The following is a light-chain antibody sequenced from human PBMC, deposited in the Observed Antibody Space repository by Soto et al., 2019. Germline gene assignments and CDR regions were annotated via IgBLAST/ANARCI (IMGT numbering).Light chain of an antibody. CDR3: QQRHRWPIT. V-gene: IGKV3-11*01. CDR2: DAY. Sequence: TQSPVTLSLSPWERATLSCRASQSFLGLLAWYQQKPGQAPRLLIYDAYNRATGIPPRFSGSGSGTDFTLTISSLEPEDSAVYYCQQRHRWPITFGQGTLLEIK. CDR1: QSFLGL. J-gene: IGKJ5*01.